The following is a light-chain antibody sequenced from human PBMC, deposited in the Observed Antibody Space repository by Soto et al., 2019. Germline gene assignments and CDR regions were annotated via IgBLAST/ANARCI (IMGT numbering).Light chain of an antibody. CDR2: DAS. Sequence: EIVLTQSPATLSLSPGNRATLACRASQSVSGYLAWYQQKPGQAPRLLIYDASNRAAGIPARFSGSGSGTDFTLHITSLEPEDFAVYYCQQRSNWPSTFGGGTKVEI. CDR1: QSVSGY. CDR3: QQRSNWPST. J-gene: IGKJ4*01. V-gene: IGKV3-11*01.